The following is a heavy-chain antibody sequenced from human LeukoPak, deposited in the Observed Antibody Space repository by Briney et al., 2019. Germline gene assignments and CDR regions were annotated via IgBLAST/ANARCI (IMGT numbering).Heavy chain of an antibody. CDR3: ARVTAARLEFDP. CDR1: GGTFSSYS. V-gene: IGHV1-69*13. J-gene: IGHJ5*02. CDR2: IIPIFGTA. Sequence: GASVNVSCKASGGTFSSYSISWVRQAPGQGLEWMGGIIPIFGTANYAQKFQGRVTITADESTSTAYMELSSLRSEDTAVYYCARVTAARLEFDPWGQGTLVTVSS. D-gene: IGHD6-6*01.